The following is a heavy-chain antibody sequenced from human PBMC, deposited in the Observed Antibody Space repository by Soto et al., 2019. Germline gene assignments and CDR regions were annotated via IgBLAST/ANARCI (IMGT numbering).Heavy chain of an antibody. V-gene: IGHV1-2*02. D-gene: IGHD6-6*01. CDR2: INPNSGGT. Sequence: VASVKVSCKASGYTFTGYYMHWVRQAPGQGLEWMGWINPNSGGTNYAQKFQGRVTMTRDTSISTAYMELSRLRSDDTAVYYCARASSIAARPTVYWGQGTLVTVSS. CDR3: ARASSIAARPTVY. CDR1: GYTFTGYY. J-gene: IGHJ4*02.